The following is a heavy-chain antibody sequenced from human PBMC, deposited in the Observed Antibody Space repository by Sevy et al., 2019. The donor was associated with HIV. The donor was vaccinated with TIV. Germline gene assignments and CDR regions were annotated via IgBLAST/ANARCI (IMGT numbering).Heavy chain of an antibody. V-gene: IGHV3-66*02. D-gene: IGHD6-19*01. CDR3: VSLFLSYRSGWSYFDY. Sequence: GGSLRLSCAISGFTVNDKYIIWVRQAPGKGLEWVSVIFRSGSTYYADSAKGRFTISRDNSENTVYLQMNSLRAEDTAVYYCVSLFLSYRSGWSYFDYWGQGTLVTVSS. CDR2: IFRSGST. J-gene: IGHJ4*02. CDR1: GFTVNDKY.